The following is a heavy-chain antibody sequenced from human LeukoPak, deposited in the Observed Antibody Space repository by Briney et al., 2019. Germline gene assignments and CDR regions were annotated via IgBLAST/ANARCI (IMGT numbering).Heavy chain of an antibody. CDR2: ISPYNGRT. CDR1: GYTFITYG. Sequence: ASVKVSCKASGYTFITYGTNWMRQAPGQGLEWMAWISPYNGRTDYAPKFQDRVTLTTNTSTGTVFTELRDLTSADTAQYYCARGGGGSPWSDYWGQGTLVTVSS. CDR3: ARGGGGSPWSDY. J-gene: IGHJ4*02. D-gene: IGHD1-26*01. V-gene: IGHV1-18*01.